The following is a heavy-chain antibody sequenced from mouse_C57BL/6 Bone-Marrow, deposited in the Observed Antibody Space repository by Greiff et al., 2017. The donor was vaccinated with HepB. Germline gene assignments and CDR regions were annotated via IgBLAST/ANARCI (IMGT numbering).Heavy chain of an antibody. J-gene: IGHJ3*01. Sequence: EVQLQQSGPELVKPGASVKISCKASGYTFTDYYMNWVKQSHGKSLEWIGDINPNNGGTSYNQKFKGKATLTVDKSSSTAYMELRSLKSEDSAVYYCARDYIVSSYVWFAYWGQVALVTVSA. D-gene: IGHD1-1*01. CDR3: ARDYIVSSYVWFAY. V-gene: IGHV1-26*01. CDR1: GYTFTDYY. CDR2: INPNNGGT.